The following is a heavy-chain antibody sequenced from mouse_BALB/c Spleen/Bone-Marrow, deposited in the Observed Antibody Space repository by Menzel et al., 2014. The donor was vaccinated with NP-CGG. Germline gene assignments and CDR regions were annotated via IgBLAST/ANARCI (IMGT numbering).Heavy chain of an antibody. D-gene: IGHD2-3*01. Sequence: EVQGVESGGGLVKPGGSLKLSCAASGFTFSSYGMSWVRQTPEKRLEWVASISGGGSNYYPDNVKGRFTISRDNARNILYLQMSGLRSEDTAMYYCARKGWLLFDYWVQGTTLTVSS. CDR3: ARKGWLLFDY. CDR1: GFTFSSYG. CDR2: ISGGGSN. V-gene: IGHV5-6-5*01. J-gene: IGHJ2*01.